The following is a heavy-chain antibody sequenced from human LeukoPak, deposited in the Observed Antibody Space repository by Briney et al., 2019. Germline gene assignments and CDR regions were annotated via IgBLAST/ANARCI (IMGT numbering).Heavy chain of an antibody. D-gene: IGHD4-23*01. CDR3: ARGRGGGNSGVRGYYYMDV. J-gene: IGHJ6*03. CDR2: INHSGST. CDR1: GGSFSGYY. V-gene: IGHV4-34*01. Sequence: SETLSLTCAVYGGSFSGYYWSWTRQPPGKGLEWIGEINHSGSTNYNPPLKSRVTISVDTSKNQFSLKLSSVTAADTAVYYCARGRGGGNSGVRGYYYMDVWGKGTTVTVSS.